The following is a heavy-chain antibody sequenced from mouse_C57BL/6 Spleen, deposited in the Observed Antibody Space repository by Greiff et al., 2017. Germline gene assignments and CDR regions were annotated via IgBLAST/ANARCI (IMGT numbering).Heavy chain of an antibody. CDR2: IYPGDGDT. D-gene: IGHD1-1*01. Sequence: VQLQQSGPELVKPGASVKISCKASGYAFSSSWMNWVKQRPGKGLEWIGRIYPGDGDTNYNGKFKGKATLTADKSSSTAYMQLSTLTSEDSAVYFCAREEGSSDRYFDVWGTGTTVTVSS. CDR3: AREEGSSDRYFDV. V-gene: IGHV1-82*01. J-gene: IGHJ1*03. CDR1: GYAFSSSW.